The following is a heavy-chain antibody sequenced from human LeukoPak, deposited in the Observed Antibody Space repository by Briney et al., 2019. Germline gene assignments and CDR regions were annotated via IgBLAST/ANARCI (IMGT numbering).Heavy chain of an antibody. V-gene: IGHV3-53*01. CDR3: AGATQWLAYEY. D-gene: IGHD6-19*01. Sequence: GGSLRLSCAASGFRVSAKYMGWVRQAPGKGLEWVSVIYNGAETSYVDSVKGRFTISRDNSENALYLQKNTLGDEDTAVYYCAGATQWLAYEYWGQGTLVTVSS. CDR2: IYNGAET. CDR1: GFRVSAKY. J-gene: IGHJ4*02.